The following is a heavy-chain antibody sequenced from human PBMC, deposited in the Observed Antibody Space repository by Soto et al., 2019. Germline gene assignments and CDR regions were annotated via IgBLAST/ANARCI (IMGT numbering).Heavy chain of an antibody. D-gene: IGHD3-10*01. CDR3: SRDSGWPTLNFHF. J-gene: IGHJ4*02. Sequence: PGGSLRLSCVASGYDFSSYGIHWVRQSPGKGLEWVASASYSGSEVFYADFAKGRFTVSKEISKKTAFLQMNALRHDDSAIYFFSRDSGWPTLNFHFSCPGTQVTVFS. V-gene: IGHV3-30*03. CDR2: ASYSGSEV. CDR1: GYDFSSYG.